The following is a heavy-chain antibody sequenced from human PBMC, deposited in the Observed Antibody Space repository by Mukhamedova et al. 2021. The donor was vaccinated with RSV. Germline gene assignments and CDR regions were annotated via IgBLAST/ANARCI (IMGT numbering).Heavy chain of an antibody. V-gene: IGHV3-23*01. Sequence: SGSGGNTYYADSVKGRFTISRDNSKNTLYLQMNSLRAEDTAVYYCAKDTYYYDSSGLYWGQGTLVTVSS. J-gene: IGHJ4*02. CDR3: AKDTYYYDSSGLY. D-gene: IGHD3-22*01. CDR2: SGSGGNT.